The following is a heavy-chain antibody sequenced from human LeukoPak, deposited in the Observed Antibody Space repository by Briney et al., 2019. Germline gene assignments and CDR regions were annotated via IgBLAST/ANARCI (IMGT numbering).Heavy chain of an antibody. J-gene: IGHJ3*02. D-gene: IGHD2-21*02. CDR1: GGTFSSYA. Sequence: SVKVSCKASGGTFSSYAISWVRQAPGQGLEWMGGIIPIFGTANYAQKFQGRVTITTDESTSTAYMELSSLRSEDTAVYYCAQFCGGDCYPPHDAFDIWGQGTMVAVSS. V-gene: IGHV1-69*05. CDR3: AQFCGGDCYPPHDAFDI. CDR2: IIPIFGTA.